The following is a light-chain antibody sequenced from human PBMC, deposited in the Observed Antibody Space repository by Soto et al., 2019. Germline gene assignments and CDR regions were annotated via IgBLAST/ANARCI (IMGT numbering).Light chain of an antibody. V-gene: IGKV3-15*01. CDR3: QQYYNWQPR. CDR1: QSISSK. Sequence: EILMTQSPATLSVSPGERVTLSCRASQSISSKLAWYQQRPGQAPRLLIYGASTRATGIPSRFSGSGSGTEFTLTITSLQSEDNALYYCQQYYNWQPRFGQGTKVEIK. J-gene: IGKJ1*01. CDR2: GAS.